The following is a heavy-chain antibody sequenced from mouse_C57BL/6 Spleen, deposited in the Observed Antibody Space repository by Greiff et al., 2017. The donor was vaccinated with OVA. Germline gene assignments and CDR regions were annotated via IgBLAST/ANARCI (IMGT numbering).Heavy chain of an antibody. J-gene: IGHJ3*01. CDR1: GYTFTSYW. V-gene: IGHV1-59*01. CDR3: ASASYYGSSYVFAY. CDR2: IDPSDSYT. Sequence: QVQLQQPGAELVRPGTSVKLSCKASGYTFTSYWMHWVKQRPGQGLEWIGVIDPSDSYTNYNQKFKGKATLTVDTSSSTAYMQLSSLTSEDSAVYYCASASYYGSSYVFAYWGQGTLVTVSA. D-gene: IGHD1-1*01.